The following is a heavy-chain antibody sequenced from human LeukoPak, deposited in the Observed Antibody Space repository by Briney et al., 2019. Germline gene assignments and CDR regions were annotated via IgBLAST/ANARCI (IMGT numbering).Heavy chain of an antibody. CDR1: GYTFTNFY. CDR2: INPTIGST. J-gene: IGHJ5*02. V-gene: IGHV1-46*01. Sequence: GASVQVSFQASGYTFTNFYLHWVRQAPGQGLGWMGIINPTIGSTTYAQKLQGRVTMTRDMSTSTVYMELSSLRSEDTAVYYCARDIGGGILTGYYKHNWFDPWGQGTLVTVSS. D-gene: IGHD3-9*01. CDR3: ARDIGGGILTGYYKHNWFDP.